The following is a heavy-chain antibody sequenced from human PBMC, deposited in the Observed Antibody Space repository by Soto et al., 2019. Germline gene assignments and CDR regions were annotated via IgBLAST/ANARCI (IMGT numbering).Heavy chain of an antibody. Sequence: LRLSCAASGFSFVNYAMNWVRQAPGKGLEWVSGLSGSGTSTYYADSVKGRFTISRDNSRDTLFPQMNSLTADDTAVYYCAKATTNGGWFNPFDSWGQGALVTVSS. CDR2: LSGSGTST. V-gene: IGHV3-23*01. D-gene: IGHD6-19*01. CDR1: GFSFVNYA. J-gene: IGHJ4*02. CDR3: AKATTNGGWFNPFDS.